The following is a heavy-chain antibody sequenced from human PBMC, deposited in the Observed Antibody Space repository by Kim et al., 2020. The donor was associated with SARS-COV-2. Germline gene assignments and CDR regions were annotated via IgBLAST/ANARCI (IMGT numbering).Heavy chain of an antibody. D-gene: IGHD3-10*01. CDR1: GFTFSNAW. J-gene: IGHJ3*02. V-gene: IGHV3-15*01. CDR3: TTGWDYGSGSYFAFDI. CDR2: IKSKTDGGTT. Sequence: GGSLRLSCAASGFTFSNAWMSWVRQAPGKGLEWVGRIKSKTDGGTTDYAAPVKGRFTISRDDSKNTLYLQMNSLKTEDTAVYYCTTGWDYGSGSYFAFDIWGQGTMVTVSS.